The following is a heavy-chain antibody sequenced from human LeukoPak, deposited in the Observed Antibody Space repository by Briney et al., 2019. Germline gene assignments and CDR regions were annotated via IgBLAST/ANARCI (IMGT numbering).Heavy chain of an antibody. V-gene: IGHV4-39*07. D-gene: IGHD4-17*01. CDR1: SGSISNSNYY. CDR3: AREGMTTVPMDV. J-gene: IGHJ6*04. Sequence: SETLSLTCTVSSGSISNSNYYWGWIRQPPGKGLEWIGSIFYSGSTNYNPSLKSRVTISVDTSKNQFSLKLRSVTAADTAVYYCAREGMTTVPMDVWGKGTTVTISS. CDR2: IFYSGST.